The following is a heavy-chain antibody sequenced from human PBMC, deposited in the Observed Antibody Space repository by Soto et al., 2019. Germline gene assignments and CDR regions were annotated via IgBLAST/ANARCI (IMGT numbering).Heavy chain of an antibody. CDR1: GFTFSDYY. Sequence: GGSLRLSCAASGFTFSDYYMSWIRQAPGKGLEWVSYISGSGFTIYYADSVKGRFTISRDNAKNSLYLQMNSLRAEDTAVYYCARVVDSGYYPDYWGQGTLVTVS. V-gene: IGHV3-11*01. CDR3: ARVVDSGYYPDY. J-gene: IGHJ4*02. D-gene: IGHD3-22*01. CDR2: ISGSGFTI.